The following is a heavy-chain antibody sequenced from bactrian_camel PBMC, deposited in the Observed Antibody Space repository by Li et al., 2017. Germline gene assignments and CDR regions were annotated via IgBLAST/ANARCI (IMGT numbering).Heavy chain of an antibody. J-gene: IGHJ6*01. CDR1: GDTYRWCD. CDR3: ASGTNYYNAYDVWSFGY. Sequence: HVQLVESGGGSVQIGGSLRLSCEASGDTYRWCDMGWYRQAPGKEREGVACIRWSADRTYYTDSVQGRFTISRDNAKNTLYLQMNDLKSEDTALYYCASGTNYYNAYDVWSFGYWGQGTQVTVS. CDR2: IRWSADRT. D-gene: IGHD4*01. V-gene: IGHV3S68*01.